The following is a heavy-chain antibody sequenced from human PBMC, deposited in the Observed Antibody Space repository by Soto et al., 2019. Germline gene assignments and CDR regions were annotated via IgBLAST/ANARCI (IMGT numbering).Heavy chain of an antibody. J-gene: IGHJ6*02. D-gene: IGHD6-19*01. CDR1: GYTFTSYG. V-gene: IGHV1-18*01. CDR3: AREQWLVGDYYYGMDV. CDR2: ISAYNGNT. Sequence: GPSVKVSFKASGYTFTSYGISWVRQAPGQGLEWMGWISAYNGNTNYAQKLQGRVTMTTDTSTSTAYMELRSLRSDDTAVYYCAREQWLVGDYYYGMDVWGQGTTVTVSS.